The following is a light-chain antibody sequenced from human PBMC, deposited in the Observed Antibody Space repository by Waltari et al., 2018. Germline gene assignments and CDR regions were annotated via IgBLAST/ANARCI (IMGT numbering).Light chain of an antibody. CDR2: ATS. V-gene: IGKV1-12*01. CDR3: QQANSFPIT. CDR1: QDIRNW. J-gene: IGKJ3*01. Sequence: DIQMTQSPSSVSASVGDRVTITCRASQDIRNWLAWYQQKPGKAPNLLIYATSSLQTGVPSRFSGSGSGTEFTLTISSLQPEDFATYYCQQANSFPITLGPGTKVDIK.